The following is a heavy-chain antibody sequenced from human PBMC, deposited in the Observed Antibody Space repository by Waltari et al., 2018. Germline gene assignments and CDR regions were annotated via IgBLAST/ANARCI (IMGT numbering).Heavy chain of an antibody. D-gene: IGHD6-13*01. Sequence: QVQLQESGPGLVKPSETLSLTCAVSGYSISSGYYWGWIRQPPGKGLEWIGSIYHSGSTYYNPSLKSRVTISVDTSKNQFSLKLSSVTAADTAVYYCARQNRLAAAGTSIDYWGQGTLVTVSS. J-gene: IGHJ4*02. CDR3: ARQNRLAAAGTSIDY. CDR1: GYSISSGYY. CDR2: IYHSGST. V-gene: IGHV4-38-2*01.